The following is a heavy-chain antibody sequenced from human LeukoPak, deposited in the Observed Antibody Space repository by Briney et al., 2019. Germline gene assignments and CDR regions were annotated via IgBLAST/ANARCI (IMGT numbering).Heavy chain of an antibody. CDR1: GGSITNYY. CDR3: ARGYASSGYAIDY. CDR2: MYTSGTT. Sequence: PSETLSLTRIVSGGSITNYYWNWIRQPAGNRLEWIGRMYTSGTTYYNPSLKSRVTMSLDTSNNQFSLKLRSVTAADTALYYCARGYASSGYAIDYWGQGTLVTVSS. J-gene: IGHJ4*02. V-gene: IGHV4-4*07. D-gene: IGHD3-22*01.